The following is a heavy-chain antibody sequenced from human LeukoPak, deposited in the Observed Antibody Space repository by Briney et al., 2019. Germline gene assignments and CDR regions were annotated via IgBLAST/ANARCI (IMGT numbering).Heavy chain of an antibody. Sequence: TLSLTCAVSGGSISSGDFPWSWIRQPPGKGLEWIGYIFHTGHTSYNPSLKSRVTISVDMSKNQLSLRLTSVTAADTAVYYCARGFYGAGSHFDYWAREPWSPSPQ. CDR1: GGSISSGDFP. V-gene: IGHV4-30-2*01. CDR3: ARGFYGAGSHFDY. CDR2: IFHTGHT. J-gene: IGHJ4*02. D-gene: IGHD3-10*01.